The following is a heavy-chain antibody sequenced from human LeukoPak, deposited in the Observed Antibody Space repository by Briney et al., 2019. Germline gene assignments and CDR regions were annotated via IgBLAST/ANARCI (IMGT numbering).Heavy chain of an antibody. CDR2: ISGRSSHV. J-gene: IGHJ4*02. CDR3: AKDRRGGSYYSVLYYFDY. D-gene: IGHD1-26*01. V-gene: IGHV3-21*04. Sequence: GGSLRLSCSASGFSFSDYDMNWFRQAPGKGLEWISSISGRSSHVYYGDSVKGRFSISRDNAMNSLYLQMNSLRAEDTALYYCAKDRRGGSYYSVLYYFDYWGQGTLVTVSS. CDR1: GFSFSDYD.